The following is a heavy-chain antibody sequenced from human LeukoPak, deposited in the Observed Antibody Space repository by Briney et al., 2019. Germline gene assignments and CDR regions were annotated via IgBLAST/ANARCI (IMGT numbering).Heavy chain of an antibody. J-gene: IGHJ4*02. CDR3: ARGWNSSSWYDY. CDR2: INHSGST. V-gene: IGHV4-34*01. Sequence: SETLSLTCAVYGGSFSGYYWSWVRQPPGKGLEWIGEINHSGSTNYNPSLKSRVTISVDTSKNQFSLKLSSVTAADTAVYYCARGWNSSSWYDYWGQGILVTVSS. CDR1: GGSFSGYY. D-gene: IGHD6-13*01.